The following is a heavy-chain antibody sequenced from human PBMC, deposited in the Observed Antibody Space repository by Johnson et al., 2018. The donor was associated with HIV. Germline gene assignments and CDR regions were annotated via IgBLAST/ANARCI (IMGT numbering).Heavy chain of an antibody. Sequence: VQLVESGGGLVQPGGSLRLSCGASGFSVSNNYMNWVRQAPGKGLEWVSVIGTAGDTYYPGSVKGRFTISRDNSKNTLYLQMNSLRAEDTAFYYCAKEYSSPYGDYDGDAFDIWGQGTMVTVSS. CDR2: IGTAGDT. J-gene: IGHJ3*02. CDR3: AKEYSSPYGDYDGDAFDI. CDR1: GFSVSNNY. D-gene: IGHD4-17*01. V-gene: IGHV3-66*01.